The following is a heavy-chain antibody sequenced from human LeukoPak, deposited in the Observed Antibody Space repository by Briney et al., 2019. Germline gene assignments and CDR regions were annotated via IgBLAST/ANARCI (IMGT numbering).Heavy chain of an antibody. V-gene: IGHV4-61*01. D-gene: IGHD3-22*01. Sequence: PSETLSLTCTVSGGSFSSGSYYWSWIRQPPGKGLEWIGYIYYSGSTNYNPSLKSRVTISVDTSKNQFSLKLSSVTAADTAVYYCARDPGVITTELDAFDIWGQGTMVTVSS. CDR1: GGSFSSGSYY. J-gene: IGHJ3*02. CDR3: ARDPGVITTELDAFDI. CDR2: IYYSGST.